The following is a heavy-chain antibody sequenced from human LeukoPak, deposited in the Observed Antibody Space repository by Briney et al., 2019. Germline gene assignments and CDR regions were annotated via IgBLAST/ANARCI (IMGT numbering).Heavy chain of an antibody. V-gene: IGHV3-23*01. CDR1: GFSFSTNP. J-gene: IGHJ3*02. D-gene: IGHD3-10*01. Sequence: GSLRLSCAASGFSFSTNPMSWVRQAPGKGLEWVSAISPDRTYYADSVKGRLTISRGNYKNTVDLHINSPRAEDTAIYYCVKEHVDRAFTRSFEIWGQGTVVTVSS. CDR2: ISPDRT. CDR3: VKEHVDRAFTRSFEI.